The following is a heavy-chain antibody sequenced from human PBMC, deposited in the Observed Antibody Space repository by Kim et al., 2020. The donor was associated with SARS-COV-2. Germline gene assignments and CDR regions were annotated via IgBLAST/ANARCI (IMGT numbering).Heavy chain of an antibody. J-gene: IGHJ6*02. CDR2: IWYDGSNK. CDR3: ARRGVWRVVPAAPAYYYGMDV. V-gene: IGHV3-33*01. Sequence: GGSLRLSCAASGFTFSSYGMHWVRQAPGKGLEWVAVIWYDGSNKYYADSVKGRFTISRDNSKNTLYLQMNSLRAEDTAVYYCARRGVWRVVPAAPAYYYGMDVWGQGTTVTVSS. D-gene: IGHD2-2*01. CDR1: GFTFSSYG.